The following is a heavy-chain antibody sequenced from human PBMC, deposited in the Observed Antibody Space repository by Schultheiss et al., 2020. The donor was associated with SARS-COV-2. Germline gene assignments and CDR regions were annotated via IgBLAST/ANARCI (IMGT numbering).Heavy chain of an antibody. CDR1: VFTFSSYW. CDR2: IKQDGSEK. V-gene: IGHV3-7*01. Sequence: GESLKISCAASVFTFSSYWMSWVRQAPGKGLEWVANIKQDGSEKYYVDSVKGRFTISRDNSKNTVYLQMNSLRGEDTAVYYCARDVVWFGRNGMDVWGQGTTVTVSS. D-gene: IGHD3-10*01. J-gene: IGHJ6*02. CDR3: ARDVVWFGRNGMDV.